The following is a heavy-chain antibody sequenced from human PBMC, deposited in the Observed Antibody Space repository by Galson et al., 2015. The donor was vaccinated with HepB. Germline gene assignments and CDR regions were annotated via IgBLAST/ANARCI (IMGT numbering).Heavy chain of an antibody. Sequence: SLRLSCAASGFTFSSYAMHWVRQAPGKGLEWVAVISYDGSNKYYADSVKGRFTISRDNSKNTLYLQMNSLRAEDTAVYYCARADSSGWYGPVDLGAFEIWGQGTMVTVSS. CDR3: ARADSSGWYGPVDLGAFEI. CDR2: ISYDGSNK. D-gene: IGHD6-19*01. CDR1: GFTFSSYA. J-gene: IGHJ3*02. V-gene: IGHV3-30*04.